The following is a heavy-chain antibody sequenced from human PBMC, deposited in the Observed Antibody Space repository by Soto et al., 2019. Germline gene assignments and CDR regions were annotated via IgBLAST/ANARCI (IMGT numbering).Heavy chain of an antibody. V-gene: IGHV3-30*18. J-gene: IGHJ4*02. D-gene: IGHD3-3*01. CDR2: ISYDGSNK. CDR1: GFTFSSYG. CDR3: AKSTYDFWSGYYPPDY. Sequence: ESVGGVVQPGRSLRLSCAASGFTFSSYGMHWVRQAPGKGLEWVAVISYDGSNKYYADSVKGRFTISRDNSKNTLYLQMNSLRAEDTAVYYCAKSTYDFWSGYYPPDYWGQGTLVTVSS.